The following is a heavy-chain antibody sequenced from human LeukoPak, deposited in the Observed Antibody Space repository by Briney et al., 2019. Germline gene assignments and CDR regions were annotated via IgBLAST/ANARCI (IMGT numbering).Heavy chain of an antibody. CDR2: IIPIFGTA. V-gene: IGHV1-69*05. J-gene: IGHJ4*02. D-gene: IGHD5-18*01. CDR3: ARDKLGGWDTAMVDFDY. CDR1: GNTFSSYT. Sequence: ASVKVSCKASGNTFSSYTISWVRQAPGQGLEWMGRIIPIFGTANYAQKFQGRVTITTDESTSTAYMELSSLRSEDTAVYYCARDKLGGWDTAMVDFDYWGQGTLVTVSS.